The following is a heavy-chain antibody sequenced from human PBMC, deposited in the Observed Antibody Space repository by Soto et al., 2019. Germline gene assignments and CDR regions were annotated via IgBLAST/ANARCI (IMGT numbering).Heavy chain of an antibody. J-gene: IGHJ4*02. CDR3: ARSYVQNRPIDY. CDR1: GYTLTAYY. D-gene: IGHD3-10*02. V-gene: IGHV1-46*01. Sequence: ASVKVSCKASGYTLTAYYIHWVRQAPGQGREWMGIVNPGDGSTRYAQMFRDRVTMMRDTSTSTIYMELSSLRSEDTAVYYCARSYVQNRPIDYWGQGTLVTVSS. CDR2: VNPGDGST.